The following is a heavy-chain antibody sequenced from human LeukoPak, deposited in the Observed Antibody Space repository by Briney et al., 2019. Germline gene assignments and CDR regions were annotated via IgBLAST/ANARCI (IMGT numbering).Heavy chain of an antibody. CDR1: GYTFTGYY. Sequence: ASVNVSFKASGYTFTGYYMHWVRQAPGQGLEWMGWINPNSGGTNYAQKFQGRVTMTRETSISTAYMELSRLRSDDTAVYYCARGVSGGSSYYYYYYMDVWGKGTTVTISS. CDR3: ARGVSGGSSYYYYYYMDV. V-gene: IGHV1-2*02. J-gene: IGHJ6*03. CDR2: INPNSGGT. D-gene: IGHD2-15*01.